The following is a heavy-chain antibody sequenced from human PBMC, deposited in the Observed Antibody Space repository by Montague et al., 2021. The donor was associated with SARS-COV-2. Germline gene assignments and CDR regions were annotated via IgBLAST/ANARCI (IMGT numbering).Heavy chain of an antibody. D-gene: IGHD3-10*01. V-gene: IGHV4-34*01. CDR3: ARLGDGVVPSPILGVGPYYSYYYMDV. CDR2: IHHGGST. Sequence: SETLPLTCAVHGGSFSTYSWNWIRQPPGKGLEWIGKIHHGGSTNYNPSLKSRVTISADTSKNQFSLKLTSVAAADTAVYYCARLGDGVVPSPILGVGPYYSYYYMDVWGKGTTVTVSS. CDR1: GGSFSTYS. J-gene: IGHJ6*03.